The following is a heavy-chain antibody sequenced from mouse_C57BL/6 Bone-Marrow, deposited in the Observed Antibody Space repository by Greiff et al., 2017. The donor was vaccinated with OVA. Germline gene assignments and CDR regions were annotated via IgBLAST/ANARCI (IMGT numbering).Heavy chain of an antibody. D-gene: IGHD2-1*01. Sequence: VQLKESGPGLVKPSQSLSLTCSVTGYSITSGYYWNWIRQFPGNKLEWMGYISYDGSNNYNPSLKNRISITRDTSKNQFFLKLNSVTTEDTATYYCVYYGYAMDYWGQGTSVTVSS. CDR1: GYSITSGYY. V-gene: IGHV3-6*01. J-gene: IGHJ4*01. CDR3: VYYGYAMDY. CDR2: ISYDGSN.